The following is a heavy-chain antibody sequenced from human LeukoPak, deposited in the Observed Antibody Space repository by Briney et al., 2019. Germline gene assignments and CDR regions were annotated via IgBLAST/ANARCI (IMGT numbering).Heavy chain of an antibody. CDR1: GGSISSGGYS. Sequence: PSQTLSLTCAVSGGSISSGGYSWSWIRQPPGKGLEWIGYIYHSGSTYYNPSLKSRVTISVDRSKNQFSLKLSSVTAADTAVYYCARALGYSCGYYFDYWGQGTLVTVSS. V-gene: IGHV4-30-2*01. D-gene: IGHD5-18*01. CDR2: IYHSGST. CDR3: ARALGYSCGYYFDY. J-gene: IGHJ4*02.